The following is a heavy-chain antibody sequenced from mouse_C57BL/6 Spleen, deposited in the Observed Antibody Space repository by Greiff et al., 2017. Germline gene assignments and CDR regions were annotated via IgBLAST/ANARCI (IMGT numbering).Heavy chain of an antibody. CDR2: IYPRDGST. Sequence: QVQLQQSGPELVKPGASVKLSCKASGYTFTSYDINWVKQRPGQGLEWIGWIYPRDGSTKYKEKFKGKATLTVDTYSSTAYMELHSLTSEDSAVYFCARETTVGGYWYFDVWGTGTTGTVSS. CDR1: GYTFTSYD. V-gene: IGHV1-85*01. J-gene: IGHJ1*03. CDR3: ARETTVGGYWYFDV. D-gene: IGHD1-1*01.